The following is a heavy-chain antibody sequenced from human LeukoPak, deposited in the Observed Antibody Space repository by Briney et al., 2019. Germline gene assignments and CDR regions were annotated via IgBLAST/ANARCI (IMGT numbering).Heavy chain of an antibody. CDR3: ARDPRYSGYDRGVDY. J-gene: IGHJ4*02. Sequence: GGSLRLSCAASGFTFSSYSMNWVRLAPGKGLEWVSYISSSSSTIYYADSVKGRFTISRDNAKNSLYLQMNSLRAEDTAVYYCARDPRYSGYDRGVDYWGQGTLVTVSS. CDR2: ISSSSSTI. D-gene: IGHD5-12*01. CDR1: GFTFSSYS. V-gene: IGHV3-48*01.